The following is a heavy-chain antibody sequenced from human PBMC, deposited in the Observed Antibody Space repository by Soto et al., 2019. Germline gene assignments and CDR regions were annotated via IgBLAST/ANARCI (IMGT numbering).Heavy chain of an antibody. Sequence: GGSLRLSCAASGFTFSSYGMHWVRQAPGKGLEWVAVISYDGSNKYYADSVKGRFTISRDNSKNTLYLQMNSLRAEDTAVYYCAKDNGGKVYYYGMDVWGQGTTVTVSS. CDR3: AKDNGGKVYYYGMDV. CDR2: ISYDGSNK. D-gene: IGHD3-16*01. CDR1: GFTFSSYG. J-gene: IGHJ6*02. V-gene: IGHV3-30*18.